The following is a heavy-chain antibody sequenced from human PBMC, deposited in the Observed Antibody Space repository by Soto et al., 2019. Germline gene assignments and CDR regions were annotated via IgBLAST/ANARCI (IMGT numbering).Heavy chain of an antibody. Sequence: ASVKVSCKASGYTFTTYGISWVRQAPGQGLEWMGWISAYNGNTNYAQKLQGRVTMTTDTSTSTAYMELRSLRSDDTAVFYCARDLLWYYDFWSGYYGGSDYWDQGTLVTVS. CDR2: ISAYNGNT. CDR1: GYTFTTYG. V-gene: IGHV1-18*01. CDR3: ARDLLWYYDFWSGYYGGSDY. J-gene: IGHJ4*02. D-gene: IGHD3-3*01.